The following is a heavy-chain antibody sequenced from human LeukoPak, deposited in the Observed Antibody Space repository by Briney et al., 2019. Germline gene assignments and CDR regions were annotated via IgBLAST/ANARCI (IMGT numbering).Heavy chain of an antibody. CDR1: GDSISSFY. D-gene: IGHD2-2*01. J-gene: IGHJ4*02. V-gene: IGHV4-59*01. CDR3: ARAMLGSYCSSTSCRLPFDY. Sequence: PSETLSLTRTVSGDSISSFYWSWIRQPPGKGLEWIGYIYYSGSTNYNPSLKSRVTISVDTSKNQFSLKLSSVTAADTAVYYCARAMLGSYCSSTSCRLPFDYWGQGTLVTVSS. CDR2: IYYSGST.